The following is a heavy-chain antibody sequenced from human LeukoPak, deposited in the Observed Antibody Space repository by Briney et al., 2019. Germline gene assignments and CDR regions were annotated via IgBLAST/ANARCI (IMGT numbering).Heavy chain of an antibody. CDR2: ISYDGSNK. CDR3: AKALSPPFTYYYDSSGYYPPYYFDY. Sequence: GGSLRLSCAASGFTFSSYAMHWVRQAPGKGLEWVAVISYDGSNKYYADSVKGRFTISRDNSRNTLYLQMNSLRAEDTAVYYCAKALSPPFTYYYDSSGYYPPYYFDYWGQGTLVTVSS. J-gene: IGHJ4*02. V-gene: IGHV3-30-3*01. D-gene: IGHD3-22*01. CDR1: GFTFSSYA.